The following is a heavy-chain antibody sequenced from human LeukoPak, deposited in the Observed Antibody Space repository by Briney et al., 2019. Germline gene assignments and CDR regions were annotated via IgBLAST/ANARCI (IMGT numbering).Heavy chain of an antibody. J-gene: IGHJ4*02. CDR2: INPSGGST. CDR3: ARAVVGATRSIDY. Sequence: ASVKVSCKASGYTFTSYYMHWVRHTPGQGLEWVGIINPSGGSTSYAQKFQGRVTITRDTPTSTVYTELNSLRSDDTTVYYCARAVVGATRSIDYWGQGTLVTVSS. D-gene: IGHD1-26*01. V-gene: IGHV1-46*01. CDR1: GYTFTSYY.